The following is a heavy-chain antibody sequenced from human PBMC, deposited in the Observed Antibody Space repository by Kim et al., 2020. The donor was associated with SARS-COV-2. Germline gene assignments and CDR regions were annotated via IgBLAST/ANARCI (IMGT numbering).Heavy chain of an antibody. CDR1: GFSFTTYA. V-gene: IGHV3-23*01. CDR2: LILFFFST. CDR3: AKELRVTKQTTGGDFFAY. D-gene: IGHD3-3*01. J-gene: IGHJ4*02. Sequence: GGSLRLSCVASGFSFTTYAMNWVRPAPGQGLSLFSVLILFFFSTYYADSVKGRFTISRDSSKTTVYLQMHSLRAEDKAIYYCAKELRVTKQTTGGDFFAYWGQAALLTVAS.